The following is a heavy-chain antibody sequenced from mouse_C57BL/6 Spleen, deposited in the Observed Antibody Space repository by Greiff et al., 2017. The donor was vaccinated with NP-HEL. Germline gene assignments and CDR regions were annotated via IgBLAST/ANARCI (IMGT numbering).Heavy chain of an antibody. V-gene: IGHV1-42*01. CDR1: GYSFTGYY. CDR3: ARGDFAY. CDR2: INPSTGGT. Sequence: VQLKESGPELVKPGASVKISCKASGYSFTGYYMNWVKQSPEKSLEWIGEINPSTGGTTYNQKFKAKATLTVDKSSSTAYMQLKSLTSEDSAVYYCARGDFAYWGQGTLVTVSA. J-gene: IGHJ3*01.